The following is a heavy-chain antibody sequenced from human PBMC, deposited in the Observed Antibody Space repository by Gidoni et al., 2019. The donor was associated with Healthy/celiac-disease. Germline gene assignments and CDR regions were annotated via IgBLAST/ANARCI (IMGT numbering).Heavy chain of an antibody. CDR1: VGSFSGYY. J-gene: IGHJ3*02. D-gene: IGHD2-2*01. CDR3: ARGPGIVVVPAAMFAFDI. CDR2: INHSGST. V-gene: IGHV4-34*01. Sequence: QVQLHQWGAGLLKPPETLSLTCAVYVGSFSGYYWSWIRQPPGKGLEWIGEINHSGSTNYNPSLKSRVTISVDTSKNQFSLKLSSVTAADTAVYYCARGPGIVVVPAAMFAFDIWGQGTMVTVSS.